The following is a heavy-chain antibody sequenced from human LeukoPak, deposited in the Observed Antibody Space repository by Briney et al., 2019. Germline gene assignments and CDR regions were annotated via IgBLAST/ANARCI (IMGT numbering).Heavy chain of an antibody. CDR1: GFTFSSYN. D-gene: IGHD2-2*01. Sequence: GGSLRLSCVGSGFTFSSYNMNWVRQAPGRGLEWVSSITGSSRFIYYADSVKGRFTISRDNAKNSLYLQMNSLRAEDTAVYYCVRSTSPPQFDYWGQGILVSVSS. CDR3: VRSTSPPQFDY. J-gene: IGHJ4*02. V-gene: IGHV3-21*01. CDR2: ITGSSRFI.